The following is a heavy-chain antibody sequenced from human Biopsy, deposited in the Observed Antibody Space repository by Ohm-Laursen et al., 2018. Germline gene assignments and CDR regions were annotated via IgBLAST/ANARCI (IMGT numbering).Heavy chain of an antibody. CDR2: IRRNSAII. CDR1: GFTFDDYG. CDR3: ARDRGGARYGMDV. D-gene: IGHD1-26*01. J-gene: IGHJ6*02. V-gene: IGHV3-9*01. Sequence: SLRLSCAASGFTFDDYGMHWVRQPPGKGLEWVSGIRRNSAIIDYADSVRGRFTISRDNARRFLFLQMNNLKSEDTTFYYCARDRGGARYGMDVWGRGTTVTVSS.